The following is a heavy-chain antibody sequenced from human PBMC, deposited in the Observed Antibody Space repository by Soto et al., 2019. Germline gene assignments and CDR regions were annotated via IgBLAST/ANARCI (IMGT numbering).Heavy chain of an antibody. CDR1: GFTFSSYW. D-gene: IGHD6-19*01. CDR2: IKQDGSEK. J-gene: IGHJ4*02. Sequence: GGSLRLSSAASGFTFSSYWMSWVRQAPGKGLEWVANIKQDGSEKYYVDSVKGRFTISRDNAKNSLYLQMNSLRAEDTAVYYCARAPSVAGTGYFDYWGQGTLVTVSS. V-gene: IGHV3-7*01. CDR3: ARAPSVAGTGYFDY.